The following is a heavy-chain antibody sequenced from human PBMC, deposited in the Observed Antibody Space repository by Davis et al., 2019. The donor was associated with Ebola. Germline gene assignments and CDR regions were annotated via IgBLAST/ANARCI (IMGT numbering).Heavy chain of an antibody. V-gene: IGHV4-59*01. CDR3: LLQEHL. CDR2: IYYSGST. Sequence: MPSETLSLTCSVSGASISSYYWSWIRQPPGKGLEWIGYIYYSGSTNYNPSLKSRVTLLEDRSKNQFSLKLSFHQGPIGLPPGALLQEHLWG. D-gene: IGHD1-26*01. CDR1: GASISSYY. J-gene: IGHJ6*01.